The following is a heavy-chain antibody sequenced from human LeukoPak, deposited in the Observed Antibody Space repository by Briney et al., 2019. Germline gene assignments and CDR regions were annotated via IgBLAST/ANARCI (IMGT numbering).Heavy chain of an antibody. Sequence: ASVKVSCKASGYTFSNFGISWVRQAPGQGLEWMGWISVNNDNPNYGQNFQGRFTVTSDSSTSTAYMELRNLRSDDTAVYYCARDGTSTDDYWGQGTLVTVSS. J-gene: IGHJ4*02. CDR2: ISVNNDNP. CDR3: ARDGTSTDDY. V-gene: IGHV1-18*01. D-gene: IGHD2-2*01. CDR1: GYTFSNFG.